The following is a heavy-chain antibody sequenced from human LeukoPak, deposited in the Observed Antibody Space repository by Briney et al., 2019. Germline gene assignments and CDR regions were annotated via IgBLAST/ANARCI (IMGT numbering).Heavy chain of an antibody. J-gene: IGHJ5*02. CDR1: GYTFTGYY. Sequence: ASVKVSCKASGYTFTGYYMHWVRQAPGQGLEWMGWINPNSGGTNYAQKFQGRVTMTRDTSISTAYVELSRLRSDDTAVYYCARARSSSGWYNWFDPWGQGTLVTVSS. V-gene: IGHV1-2*02. D-gene: IGHD6-19*01. CDR3: ARARSSSGWYNWFDP. CDR2: INPNSGGT.